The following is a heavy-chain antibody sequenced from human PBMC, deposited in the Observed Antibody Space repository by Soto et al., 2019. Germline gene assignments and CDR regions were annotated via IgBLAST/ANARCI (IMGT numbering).Heavy chain of an antibody. CDR3: AKDLIGYSNSYFDY. Sequence: GRSLRLPCSTSPFSPSSYAMRWVRQPPGNGLEWVAGLSSSGYTYYVDSLKGRFTISRDNSKNSLYLQMNSLRAEDTAVYFCAKDLIGYSNSYFDYWGQGTLVTVSS. CDR1: PFSPSSYA. CDR2: LSSSGYT. D-gene: IGHD4-4*01. V-gene: IGHV3-23*01. J-gene: IGHJ4*02.